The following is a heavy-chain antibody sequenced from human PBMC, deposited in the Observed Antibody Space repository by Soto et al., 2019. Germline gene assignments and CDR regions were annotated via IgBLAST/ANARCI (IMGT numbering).Heavy chain of an antibody. V-gene: IGHV4-34*01. J-gene: IGHJ6*02. CDR1: GGSFSGYY. Sequence: SETLSLTCAVYGGSFSGYYWSWIRQPPGKGLEWIGEINHSGSTNYNPSLKSRVTISVDTSKNQFSLKLSSVTAADTAVYYCARVSYDFWSGYEAGYYYYYGMDAWGQGTTVTVSS. D-gene: IGHD3-3*01. CDR3: ARVSYDFWSGYEAGYYYYYGMDA. CDR2: INHSGST.